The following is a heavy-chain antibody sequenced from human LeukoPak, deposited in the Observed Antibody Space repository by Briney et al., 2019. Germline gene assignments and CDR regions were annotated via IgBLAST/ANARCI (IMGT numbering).Heavy chain of an antibody. Sequence: ASVKVSCKASGGTFSSYAISWVRQAPGQGLEWMGGIIPIFGTANYAQKFQGRVTITADKSTSTAYMELSSLRSEATAVYYCARASSDYVWGSYRSPYYYYGMDVWGKGTTVTVSS. CDR1: GGTFSSYA. J-gene: IGHJ6*04. CDR3: ARASSDYVWGSYRSPYYYYGMDV. D-gene: IGHD3-16*02. CDR2: IIPIFGTA. V-gene: IGHV1-69*06.